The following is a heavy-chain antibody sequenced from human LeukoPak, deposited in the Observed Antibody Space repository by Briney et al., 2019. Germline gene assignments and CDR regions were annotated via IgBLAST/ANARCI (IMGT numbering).Heavy chain of an antibody. Sequence: PGRSLRLSCAASGFTFSSYGMHWVRQAPGKGLEWVSSISSSSSYIYYADSVKGRFAISRDNAKNSLYLQMNSLRAEDTAVYYCARGGKGYFDYWGQGTLVTVSS. CDR1: GFTFSSYG. V-gene: IGHV3-21*01. CDR3: ARGGKGYFDY. J-gene: IGHJ4*02. CDR2: ISSSSSYI.